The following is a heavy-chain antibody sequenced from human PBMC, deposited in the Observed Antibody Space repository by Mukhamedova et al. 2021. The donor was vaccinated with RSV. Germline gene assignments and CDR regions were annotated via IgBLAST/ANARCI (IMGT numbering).Heavy chain of an antibody. CDR3: ARDVVLNWFDP. D-gene: IGHD2-21*01. J-gene: IGHJ5*02. Sequence: IRQPPGKGLEWFGEIDHSGSTNYNPSLKSRVTISVDTSKNHFSLKLSSVTAADTAVYYCARDVVLNWFDPWGQGTLVTVSS. CDR2: IDHSGST. V-gene: IGHV4-34*01.